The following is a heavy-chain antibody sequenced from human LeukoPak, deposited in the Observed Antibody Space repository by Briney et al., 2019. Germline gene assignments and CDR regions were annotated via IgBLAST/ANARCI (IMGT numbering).Heavy chain of an antibody. J-gene: IGHJ4*02. CDR2: ISGVGGDT. Sequence: QPGGSLRLSCAASGFTFSSYEMSWVRQAPGKGLEWVSAISGVGGDTYYADSVKGRFAISRDDSKNTLYLQMDSLRADDTAVYYCAGNPPFDYWGQGTLVTVSS. V-gene: IGHV3-23*01. D-gene: IGHD2/OR15-2a*01. CDR3: AGNPPFDY. CDR1: GFTFSSYE.